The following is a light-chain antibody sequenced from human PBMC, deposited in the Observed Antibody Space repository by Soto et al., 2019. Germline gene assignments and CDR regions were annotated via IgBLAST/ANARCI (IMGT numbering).Light chain of an antibody. CDR2: DAF. V-gene: IGKV3-11*01. J-gene: IGKJ1*01. Sequence: EIVLTQSPATLSLSPGERATLSCRASQSVRNQLAWYQQKPGQAPRLLTYDAFNRATGIPGRCSGSGSGTDFTLTTSSLEPEDFAVYYWEQRTNWPYTFGQGTKVEIK. CDR1: QSVRNQ. CDR3: EQRTNWPYT.